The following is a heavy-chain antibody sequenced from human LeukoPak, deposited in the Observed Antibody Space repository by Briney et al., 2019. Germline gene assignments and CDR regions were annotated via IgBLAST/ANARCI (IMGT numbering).Heavy chain of an antibody. D-gene: IGHD2-2*01. CDR3: ARAGCSSTSCKNWFDP. Sequence: GGSLRLSCAASGFTFSSYEMNWVRQAPGKGLEWVSYISSSGSTLYYADSVKGRFTISRDNAKNSLYLQMNSLRAEDTAVYYCARAGCSSTSCKNWFDPWGQGTLVTVSS. J-gene: IGHJ5*02. V-gene: IGHV3-48*03. CDR1: GFTFSSYE. CDR2: ISSSGSTL.